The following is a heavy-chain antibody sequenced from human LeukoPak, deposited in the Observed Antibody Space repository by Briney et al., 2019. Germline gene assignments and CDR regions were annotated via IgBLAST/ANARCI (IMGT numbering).Heavy chain of an antibody. Sequence: GGSLRLSCAASGFTFDDYAMFWVRQAPGHGLEWVSGISWNSGSIGYADSVKGRFTISRDNAKSSLYLQMNSLRAEDTALYYCAKAYGSGSYSLDYWGQGTLVTVSS. CDR3: AKAYGSGSYSLDY. CDR1: GFTFDDYA. D-gene: IGHD3-10*01. V-gene: IGHV3-9*01. CDR2: ISWNSGSI. J-gene: IGHJ4*02.